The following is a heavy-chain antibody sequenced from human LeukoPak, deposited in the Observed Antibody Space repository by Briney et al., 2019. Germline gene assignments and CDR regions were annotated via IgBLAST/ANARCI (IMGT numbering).Heavy chain of an antibody. V-gene: IGHV3-64D*09. Sequence: GGSLRLSCSASGFTFSSYAMHWVRQAPGKGLEYVSAISSNGGSTYYADSVKGRFTISRDNSKNTLYLQMSSLRAEDTAVYYCVKSYSSSWYPFDYWGQGTLVTVSS. CDR3: VKSYSSSWYPFDY. J-gene: IGHJ4*02. CDR1: GFTFSSYA. CDR2: ISSNGGST. D-gene: IGHD6-13*01.